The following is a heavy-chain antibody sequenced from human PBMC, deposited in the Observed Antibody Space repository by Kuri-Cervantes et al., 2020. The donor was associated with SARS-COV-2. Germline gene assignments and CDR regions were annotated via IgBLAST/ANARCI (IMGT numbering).Heavy chain of an antibody. CDR2: IYYSGST. CDR1: GGSISSSSYY. V-gene: IGHV4-39*02. D-gene: IGHD5-24*01. CDR3: GRVSWLQLWRRYSDS. Sequence: SETLSLTCTVSGGSISSSSYYWGWIRQPPGKGLEWIGSIYYSGSTYYNPSLKSRVTISVDTSKNHVSLRLTSAIAADTAVYYCGRVSWLQLWRRYSDSWGQGTLVTVSS. J-gene: IGHJ4*02.